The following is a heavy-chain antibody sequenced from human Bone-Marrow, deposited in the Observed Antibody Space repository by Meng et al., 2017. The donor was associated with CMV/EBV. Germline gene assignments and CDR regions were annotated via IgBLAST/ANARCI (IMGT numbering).Heavy chain of an antibody. CDR1: GFSVGISH. CDR2: IYSGGST. D-gene: IGHD6-13*01. CDR3: ARGGIAATPHGYFDL. V-gene: IGHV3-53*05. J-gene: IGHJ2*01. Sequence: GGSLRLSCKVSGFSVGISHMNWVRQAPGKGLEWVSVIYSGGSTYYADSVKGRFTISRDNSKNTLYLQMNSLRAEDTAVYYCARGGIAATPHGYFDLWGRGTLVTVSS.